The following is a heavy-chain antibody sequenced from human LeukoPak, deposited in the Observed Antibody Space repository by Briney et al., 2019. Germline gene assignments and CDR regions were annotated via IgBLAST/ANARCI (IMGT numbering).Heavy chain of an antibody. Sequence: GASVKVSCKASGYTFTGYYVHWVRQAPGQDLQWMGWINPNTGGTNYAQKFQGGVTVTSDTSISTAYMELSRLRSDDTAVYYCARAFVTTSLDYWGQGTLVTVSS. V-gene: IGHV1-2*02. D-gene: IGHD4-17*01. CDR1: GYTFTGYY. J-gene: IGHJ4*02. CDR2: INPNTGGT. CDR3: ARAFVTTSLDY.